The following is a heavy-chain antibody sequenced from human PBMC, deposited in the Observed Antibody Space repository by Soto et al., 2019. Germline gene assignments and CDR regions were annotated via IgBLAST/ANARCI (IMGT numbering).Heavy chain of an antibody. J-gene: IGHJ4*02. V-gene: IGHV4-31*03. Sequence: QVQLQESGPGLVKPSQTLSLTCTVSGGSISSGGYYWSWIRQHPGKGLEWIGYIYYSGSTYYNPSLQRXXTXSXXTSKNQVSLKLSSVTAADTAVHYCARAEEWVVFDYWGQGTLVTVSS. CDR3: ARAEEWVVFDY. CDR2: IYYSGST. D-gene: IGHD2-15*01. CDR1: GGSISSGGYY.